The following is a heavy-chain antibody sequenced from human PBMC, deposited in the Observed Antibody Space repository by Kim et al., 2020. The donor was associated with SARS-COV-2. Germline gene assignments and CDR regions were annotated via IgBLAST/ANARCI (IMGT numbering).Heavy chain of an antibody. J-gene: IGHJ4*02. CDR3: ACYSGSGTKIDY. D-gene: IGHD3-10*01. Sequence: YYTDSGKGRFTISRDNSKNTLYLQMNSLGAEDTAVYYCACYSGSGTKIDYWGQGTLVIVSS. V-gene: IGHV3-33*03.